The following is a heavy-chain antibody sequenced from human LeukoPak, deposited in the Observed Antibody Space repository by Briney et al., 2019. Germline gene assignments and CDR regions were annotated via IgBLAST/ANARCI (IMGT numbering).Heavy chain of an antibody. J-gene: IGHJ6*03. D-gene: IGHD5-18*01. CDR2: ISNDGSEK. CDR3: ASRTAMVTGYYYYYYMDV. V-gene: IGHV3-30*03. CDR1: GFTFSRYG. Sequence: GGSLRLSCAASGFTFSRYGIHWVRQAPGKGPEWVEFISNDGSEKYYVDSVKGRFTIARDNSKNTLYLQMNSLRAEDTAVYYCASRTAMVTGYYYYYYMDVWGKGTTVTVSS.